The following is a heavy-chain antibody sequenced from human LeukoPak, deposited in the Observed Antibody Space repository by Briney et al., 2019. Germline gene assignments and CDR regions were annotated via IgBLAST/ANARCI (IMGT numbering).Heavy chain of an antibody. V-gene: IGHV3-53*01. CDR1: GFSFSGYS. J-gene: IGHJ6*02. Sequence: GGSLRLSCAASGFSFSGYSMNWVRQAPGKGPEWVSIIYSGGNTYYAESVKGRFTISRDNSKNTLYLQMNSLRVEDTAVYYCARMNYYGMDVWGQGTTVTVSS. CDR3: ARMNYYGMDV. CDR2: IYSGGNT.